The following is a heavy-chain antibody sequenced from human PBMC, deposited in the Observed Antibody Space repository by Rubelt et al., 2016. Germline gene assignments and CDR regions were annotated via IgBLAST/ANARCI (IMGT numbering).Heavy chain of an antibody. V-gene: IGHV3-33*01. J-gene: IGHJ3*02. CDR2: IWYDGSNK. Sequence: AASGFTFSSYGMHWVRQAPGKGLEWVAVIWYDGSNKYYADSVKGRFTISRDNSKNTLYLQMNSLRAEDTAVYYCARFSDSTSGTGLDAFDIWGQGTMVTVSS. CDR3: ARFSDSTSGTGLDAFDI. CDR1: GFTFSSYG. D-gene: IGHD2/OR15-2a*01.